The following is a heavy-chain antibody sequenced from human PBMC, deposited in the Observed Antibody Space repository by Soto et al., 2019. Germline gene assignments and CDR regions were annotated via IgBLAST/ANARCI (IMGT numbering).Heavy chain of an antibody. D-gene: IGHD6-13*01. CDR3: ARHGVGSSWGSNNWFDP. Sequence: PSETLSLTCTVSGGSISSSSYYWGWIRQPPGKGLEWIGSIYYSGSTYYNPSLKSRVTISVDTSKNQFSLKLSSVTAADTAVYYCARHGVGSSWGSNNWFDPWGQGTLGT. V-gene: IGHV4-39*01. CDR1: GGSISSSSYY. J-gene: IGHJ5*02. CDR2: IYYSGST.